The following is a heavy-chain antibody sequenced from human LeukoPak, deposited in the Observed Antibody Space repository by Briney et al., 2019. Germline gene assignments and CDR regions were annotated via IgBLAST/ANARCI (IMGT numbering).Heavy chain of an antibody. D-gene: IGHD3-22*01. CDR3: ARDPRAYYYDSSGYQD. V-gene: IGHV1-69*13. CDR1: GGTFSSYA. J-gene: IGHJ4*02. CDR2: VIPIFGTA. Sequence: SVKVSCKASGGTFSSYAISWVRQAPGQGLEWMGGVIPIFGTANYAQKFQGRVTITADESTSTAYMELSSLRSEDTAVYYCARDPRAYYYDSSGYQDWGQGTLVTVSS.